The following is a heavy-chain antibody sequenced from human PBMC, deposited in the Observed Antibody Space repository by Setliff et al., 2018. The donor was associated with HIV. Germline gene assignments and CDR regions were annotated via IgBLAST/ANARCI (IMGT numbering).Heavy chain of an antibody. CDR3: EVAGQ. D-gene: IGHD6-19*01. CDR2: IYTSGST. J-gene: IGHJ4*02. CDR1: GGSISSYY. V-gene: IGHV4-4*09. Sequence: PSETLSLTCTVSGGSISSYYWSWIRQPPGKGLEWIGYIYTSGSTNYNPSLKSRVTISVDTSKNQFSLKLSSVTAADTAVYYCEVAGQWGQGTLVTVSS.